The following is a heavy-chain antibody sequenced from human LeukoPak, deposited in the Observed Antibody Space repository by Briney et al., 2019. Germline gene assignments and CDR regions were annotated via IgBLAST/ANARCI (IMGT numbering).Heavy chain of an antibody. CDR3: ARDLKGPYRGPGSRSQGYYYYYMDV. CDR1: GFTFSDYY. V-gene: IGHV3-11*01. Sequence: GGSLRLSCAASGFTFSDYYMSWIRQAPGKGLEWVSYISSSGSTIYYADSVKGRFTISRDNAKNSLYLQMNSLRAEDTAVYYCARDLKGPYRGPGSRSQGYYYYYMDVWGKGTTVTVSS. J-gene: IGHJ6*03. D-gene: IGHD2-21*01. CDR2: ISSSGSTI.